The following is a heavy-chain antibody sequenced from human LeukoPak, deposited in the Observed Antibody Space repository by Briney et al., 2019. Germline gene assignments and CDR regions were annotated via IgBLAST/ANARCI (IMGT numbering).Heavy chain of an antibody. J-gene: IGHJ4*02. CDR3: AKETYYYDSSGYYSLYFDY. CDR2: ISYDGSNK. CDR1: GFTFSSYG. Sequence: PGGSLRLSCAASGFTFSSYGMHWVRQAPGKGLEWVAVISYDGSNKYYADSVKGRFTISRDNSKNTLYLQMNSLRAEDTAVYYCAKETYYYDSSGYYSLYFDYWGQGTLVTVSS. V-gene: IGHV3-30*12. D-gene: IGHD3-22*01.